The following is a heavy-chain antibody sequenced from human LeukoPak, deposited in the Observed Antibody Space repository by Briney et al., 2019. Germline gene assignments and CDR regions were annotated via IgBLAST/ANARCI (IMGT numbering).Heavy chain of an antibody. CDR3: AKKGKVVVVAASFILDP. Sequence: AGGSLRLSCAASGFTFSSYWMYWVRQAPGKGLEWVANIRQDGSEKYYVDSVRGRFTISRDNAKNSLYLQMNSLRAEDTAVYYCAKKGKVVVVAASFILDPWGQGTLVTVSS. J-gene: IGHJ5*02. V-gene: IGHV3-7*03. D-gene: IGHD2-15*01. CDR1: GFTFSSYW. CDR2: IRQDGSEK.